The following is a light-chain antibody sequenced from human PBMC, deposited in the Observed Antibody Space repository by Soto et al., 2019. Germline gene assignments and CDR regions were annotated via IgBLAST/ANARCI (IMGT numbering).Light chain of an antibody. V-gene: IGKV3-20*01. CDR2: GAS. CDR1: QSVSSSY. Sequence: EIVLTQSPGTLSLSPGERATLSCRASQSVSSSYLAWYQQKPGQAPRLLIYGASSRATGIPDRFSGSGSGTDFTLTIIRLEPEDFAVYFCQRYGSSPITFGQGTRLEIK. J-gene: IGKJ5*01. CDR3: QRYGSSPIT.